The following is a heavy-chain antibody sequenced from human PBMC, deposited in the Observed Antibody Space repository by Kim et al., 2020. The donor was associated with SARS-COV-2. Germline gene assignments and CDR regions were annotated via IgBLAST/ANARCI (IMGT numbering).Heavy chain of an antibody. CDR3: TRPQYKSGYDLLSDY. D-gene: IGHD5-12*01. CDR2: IRSKANSYAT. CDR1: GFTFSGSA. J-gene: IGHJ4*02. Sequence: GGSLRLSCAASGFTFSGSAMHWVRQASGKGLEWVGRIRSKANSYATAYAASVKGMFTISRDDSKNTAYLQMNSLKTEDTAVYYCTRPQYKSGYDLLSDYWGQGTLVTVSS. V-gene: IGHV3-73*01.